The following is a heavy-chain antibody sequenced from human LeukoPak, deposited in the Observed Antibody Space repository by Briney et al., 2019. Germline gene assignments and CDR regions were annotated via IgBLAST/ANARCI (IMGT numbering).Heavy chain of an antibody. D-gene: IGHD5-24*01. CDR2: IYYSGST. CDR3: ARMALKSAYR. CDR1: GGSMTSSNYY. Sequence: SETLSLTCTVSGGSMTSSNYYWGWIRQPPGKGLEWIGSIYYSGSTYYNPSLKSRVTISLDTSKSQFSLRLSSVTAADTAVYYCARMALKSAYRWGQGTLVTVST. V-gene: IGHV4-39*01. J-gene: IGHJ4*02.